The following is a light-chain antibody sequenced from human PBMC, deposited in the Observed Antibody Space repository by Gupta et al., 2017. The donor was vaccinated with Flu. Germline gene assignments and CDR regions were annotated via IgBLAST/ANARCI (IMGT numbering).Light chain of an antibody. CDR3: QHGYTSLI. Sequence: VGDRVTITCRASRTVTSYLNWYQQKPGKAPKLLIYAASTLHSWVPARFSGSGFGTDFTLTISSLQPEDFATYYCQHGYTSLIFGGGTKVQI. CDR2: AAS. V-gene: IGKV1-39*01. CDR1: RTVTSY. J-gene: IGKJ4*01.